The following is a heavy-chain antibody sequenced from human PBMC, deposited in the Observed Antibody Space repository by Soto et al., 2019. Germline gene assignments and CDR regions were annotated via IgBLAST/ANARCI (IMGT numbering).Heavy chain of an antibody. CDR1: GFTFNSYA. CDR3: AKEGGYSRGWPN. D-gene: IGHD6-19*01. Sequence: EVQLLESGGGLVQPGGSLRLSCAASGFTFNSYAMSWVRQAPGKGLEWVSAISGSGGTTHYADSVKGRFTISRDSFKNTLYLQMNSLRAEDTAVYYCAKEGGYSRGWPNWGQGTLVTVSS. V-gene: IGHV3-23*01. J-gene: IGHJ4*02. CDR2: ISGSGGTT.